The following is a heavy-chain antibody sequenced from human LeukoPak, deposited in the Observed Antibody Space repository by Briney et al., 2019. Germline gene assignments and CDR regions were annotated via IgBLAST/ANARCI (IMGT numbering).Heavy chain of an antibody. CDR2: IKEDGSEN. V-gene: IGHV3-7*01. Sequence: GGSLRLSCAASGFTFSRYWMTWVRQAPGKGLEWVANIKEDGSENSYVESVKGRFTISRDNAKNSLYLQLNSLRAEDTAVYFCARQRYSDYWGQGTLVTVSS. CDR3: ARQRYSDY. J-gene: IGHJ4*02. D-gene: IGHD1-1*01. CDR1: GFTFSRYW.